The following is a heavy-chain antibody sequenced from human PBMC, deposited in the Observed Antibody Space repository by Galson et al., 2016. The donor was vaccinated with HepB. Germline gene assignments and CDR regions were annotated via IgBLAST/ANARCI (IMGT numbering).Heavy chain of an antibody. Sequence: SVKVSCKASGYIFTGFYMHWVRQAPGQGLEWMGWLNPQSGDTHFAEKLQDWVTVTRDTSITTAYMELSGLKSDDTAVYYCARGKKYYNTNSPPRPPYDNDMDVWGQGTTVTVS. V-gene: IGHV1-2*04. J-gene: IGHJ6*02. CDR3: ARGKKYYNTNSPPRPPYDNDMDV. D-gene: IGHD3-22*01. CDR1: GYIFTGFY. CDR2: LNPQSGDT.